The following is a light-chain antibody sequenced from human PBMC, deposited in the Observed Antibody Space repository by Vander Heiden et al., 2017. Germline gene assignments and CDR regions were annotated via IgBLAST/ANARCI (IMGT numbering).Light chain of an antibody. CDR1: SSDVGNYNL. V-gene: IGLV2-23*02. J-gene: IGLJ2*01. Sequence: QSALTQPASVSGSPGQSITIPCTGTSSDVGNYNLVSWYQQHPGKAPKLMIYEVSKRPSGVSNRFSGSKSGNTASLTISGLQAEDEAHYYCCSYGGTSTPVVFGGGTKLTVL. CDR2: EVS. CDR3: CSYGGTSTPVV.